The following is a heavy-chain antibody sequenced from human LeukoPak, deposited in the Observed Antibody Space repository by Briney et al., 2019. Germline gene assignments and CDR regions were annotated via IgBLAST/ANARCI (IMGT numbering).Heavy chain of an antibody. CDR1: GYTFTGYY. CDR2: INPSGGST. Sequence: GASVKVSCKASGYTFTGYYMHWVRQASGQGLEWMGIINPSGGSTSYAQKLQGRVTMTTDTSTSTAYMELRSLRSDDTAVYYCASGDLTTVTRDAFDIWGQGTMVTVSS. CDR3: ASGDLTTVTRDAFDI. D-gene: IGHD4-17*01. J-gene: IGHJ3*02. V-gene: IGHV1-46*01.